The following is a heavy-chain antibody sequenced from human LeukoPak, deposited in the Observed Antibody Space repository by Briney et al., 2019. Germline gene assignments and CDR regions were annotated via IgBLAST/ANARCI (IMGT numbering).Heavy chain of an antibody. CDR1: GFTFSGYW. Sequence: GGSLRLSCVASGFTFSGYWMHWVRQPSGKGLVWASRINSDGTSTTYADSVKGRFTITRDNAKNTPYLQMNSLRAEDTAVYYCARGRIGSSYYYFDYWGQGAVVTVSS. CDR2: INSDGTST. CDR3: ARGRIGSSYYYFDY. J-gene: IGHJ4*02. V-gene: IGHV3-74*01. D-gene: IGHD6-13*01.